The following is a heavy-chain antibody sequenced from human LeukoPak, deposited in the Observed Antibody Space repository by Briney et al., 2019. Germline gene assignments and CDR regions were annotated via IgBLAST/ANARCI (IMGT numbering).Heavy chain of an antibody. D-gene: IGHD3-10*01. CDR2: IYYSGST. CDR3: ARGVLLWFGELVEGFYFDY. Sequence: SETLSLTCTVSGGSLSSYYWSWLRQPPGKGLEWIGYIYYSGSTNYNPSLKSRVTISVATSKNQFSLKLSSVTAADTAVYYCARGVLLWFGELVEGFYFDYWGQGTLVTVSS. J-gene: IGHJ4*02. CDR1: GGSLSSYY. V-gene: IGHV4-59*01.